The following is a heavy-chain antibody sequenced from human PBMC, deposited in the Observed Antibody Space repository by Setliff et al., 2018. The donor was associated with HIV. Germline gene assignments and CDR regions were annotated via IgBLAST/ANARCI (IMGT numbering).Heavy chain of an antibody. CDR1: GDSINSGTYY. J-gene: IGHJ6*01. CDR3: ARDNSYYYGSGSHYWYGMDV. D-gene: IGHD3-10*01. CDR2: LHLSGDT. V-gene: IGHV4-61*02. Sequence: SETLSLTCTVSGDSINSGTYYWSWIRQPAGKGLEWIGRLHLSGDTNYNPSLKSRVTMSIDTSKNQFSLKLSSVTAADTAVYYCARDNSYYYGSGSHYWYGMDVWGQGTSVTVSS.